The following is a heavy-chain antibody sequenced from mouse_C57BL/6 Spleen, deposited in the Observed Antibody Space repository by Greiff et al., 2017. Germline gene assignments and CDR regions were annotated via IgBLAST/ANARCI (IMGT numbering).Heavy chain of an antibody. CDR2: IYPGDGDT. Sequence: VQLQQSGPELVKPGASVKISCKASGYAFSSSWMNWVKQRPGKGLEWIGRIYPGDGDTNNNGKFKGKATLTADKSSSTAYMQLSSLTSEDSAVYFCARYPLYDFAMDYWGQGTSVTAAS. V-gene: IGHV1-82*01. CDR1: GYAFSSSW. J-gene: IGHJ4*01. D-gene: IGHD1-3*01. CDR3: ARYPLYDFAMDY.